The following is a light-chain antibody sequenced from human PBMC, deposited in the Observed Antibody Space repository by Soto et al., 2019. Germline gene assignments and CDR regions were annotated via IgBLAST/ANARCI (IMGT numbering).Light chain of an antibody. J-gene: IGKJ4*01. Sequence: EIVMTQSPATLSVSPGERATLSCRASQSVSSNLAWYQQKPGQAPRLLIYGASTRATGIPARFSGSGSGTEFTLTISSLQSGDFAVYYCQQYNNWPGALTFGGGTKVEIK. CDR1: QSVSSN. CDR3: QQYNNWPGALT. CDR2: GAS. V-gene: IGKV3-15*01.